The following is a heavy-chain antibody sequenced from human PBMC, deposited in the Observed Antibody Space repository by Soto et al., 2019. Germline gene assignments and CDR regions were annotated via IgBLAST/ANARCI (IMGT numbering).Heavy chain of an antibody. CDR1: GFTFSSYG. Sequence: EVQLLESGGGLVQPGGSLRLSCAASGFTFSSYGMTWVRQAPGKGLEWVSFSSATGAGTYYADSVKGRFTISRDNSKNMLYLQMTSRRADDTAVYYCAKDRRAGGNYGFYSDFWGQGALVIVSS. V-gene: IGHV3-23*01. D-gene: IGHD1-7*01. J-gene: IGHJ4*02. CDR2: SSATGAGT. CDR3: AKDRRAGGNYGFYSDF.